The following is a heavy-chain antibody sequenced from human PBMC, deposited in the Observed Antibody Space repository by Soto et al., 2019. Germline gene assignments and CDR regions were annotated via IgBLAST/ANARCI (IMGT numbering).Heavy chain of an antibody. Sequence: SETLSLTCTVSGGSISSGGYYWSWIRQHPGKGLEWIGYIYYSGSTYYNPSLKSRVTISVDTSKNQFSLKLSSVTAADTAVYYCARDKCSGGSCYTRAMDVWGQGTTVTVSS. D-gene: IGHD2-15*01. J-gene: IGHJ6*02. CDR2: IYYSGST. CDR3: ARDKCSGGSCYTRAMDV. CDR1: GGSISSGGYY. V-gene: IGHV4-31*03.